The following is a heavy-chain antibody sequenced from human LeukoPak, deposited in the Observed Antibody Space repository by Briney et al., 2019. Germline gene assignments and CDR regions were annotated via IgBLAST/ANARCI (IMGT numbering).Heavy chain of an antibody. CDR2: IYTSGST. J-gene: IGHJ4*02. D-gene: IGHD3-22*01. CDR3: ASSDPKVLSSGYYFH. CDR1: GGSISSHY. V-gene: IGHV4-4*09. Sequence: SETLSLTCTVSGGSISSHYWSWIRQPPGKGLEWIGYIYTSGSTNYNPTLKSRVTISVDTSKNQFSLKLSSVTAADTAVYYCASSDPKVLSSGYYFHWGQGTLVTVSS.